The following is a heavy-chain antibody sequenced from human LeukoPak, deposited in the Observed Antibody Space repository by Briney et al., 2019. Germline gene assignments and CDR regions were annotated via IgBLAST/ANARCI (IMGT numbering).Heavy chain of an antibody. CDR3: ARSWESDYDFDY. D-gene: IGHD1-26*01. Sequence: PGGSLRLSCAASGFTVSSNYMSWVRQAPGKGLEWVSVIYSGGSTYYADSVKGRFTISRDNYKNTLYLQMNSLRAEDTAVYYCARSWESDYDFDYWGQGTLVTVSS. CDR1: GFTVSSNY. V-gene: IGHV3-66*01. CDR2: IYSGGST. J-gene: IGHJ4*02.